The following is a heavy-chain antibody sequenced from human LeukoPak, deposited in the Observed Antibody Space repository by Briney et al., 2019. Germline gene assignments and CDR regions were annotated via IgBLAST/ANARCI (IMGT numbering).Heavy chain of an antibody. J-gene: IGHJ3*02. D-gene: IGHD3-3*01. CDR1: GFTFSSYS. CDR3: ARGSGDHDAFDI. Sequence: SGGSLRLSSAASGFTFSSYSMNWVRQAPGKGLEWVSSISSSSSYIYYADSVKGRFTISRDNAKNSLYLQMNSLRAEDTAVYYCARGSGDHDAFDIWGQGTMVTVSS. V-gene: IGHV3-21*01. CDR2: ISSSSSYI.